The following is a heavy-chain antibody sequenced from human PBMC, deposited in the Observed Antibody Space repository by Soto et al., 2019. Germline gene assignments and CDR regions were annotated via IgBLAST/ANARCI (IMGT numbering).Heavy chain of an antibody. Sequence: ASVKVSCKASGYSFTDYHIHWVRQAPGQGLEWLGRINPKSGGTSTAQKFQGWVTMTTDTSISTASMELTRLTSDDTAIYYCARGDSTDCSSGVCTFFYNKDMDVWGQGTRVTVSS. D-gene: IGHD2-8*01. CDR1: GYSFTDYH. CDR3: ARGDSTDCSSGVCTFFYNKDMDV. J-gene: IGHJ6*02. V-gene: IGHV1-2*04. CDR2: INPKSGGT.